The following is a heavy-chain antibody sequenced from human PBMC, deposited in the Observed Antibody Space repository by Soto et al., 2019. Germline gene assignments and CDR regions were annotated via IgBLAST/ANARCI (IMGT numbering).Heavy chain of an antibody. J-gene: IGHJ6*02. V-gene: IGHV4-4*07. CDR1: GGSISDYY. CDR2: IFSSGST. D-gene: IGHD3-22*01. CDR3: TRGPQHSSGQTYLYYGVDV. Sequence: ETLAVSCPVSGGSISDYYWSWIRQPSGKGLEWIGRIFSSGSTNYSPSLKSRVTMSVDTSKNQFSLELSSVTAADTAVYYCTRGPQHSSGQTYLYYGVDVWGQGSKVTVYS.